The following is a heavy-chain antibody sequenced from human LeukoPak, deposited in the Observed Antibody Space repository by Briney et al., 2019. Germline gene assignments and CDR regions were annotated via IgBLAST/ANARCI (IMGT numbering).Heavy chain of an antibody. CDR2: INHSGST. J-gene: IGHJ4*02. D-gene: IGHD3-22*01. Sequence: SETLSLTCAVYGGSFSGYYWSWIRQPPGKGLEWIGEINHSGSTNYNPSLKSRVTISVDTSKNQSSLKLSSVTAADTAVYYCARVTGGTMIVAHFDYWGQGTLVTVSS. V-gene: IGHV4-34*01. CDR1: GGSFSGYY. CDR3: ARVTGGTMIVAHFDY.